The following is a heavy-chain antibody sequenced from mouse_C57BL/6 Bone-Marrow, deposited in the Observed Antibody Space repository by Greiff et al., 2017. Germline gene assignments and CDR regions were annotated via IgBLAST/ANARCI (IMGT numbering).Heavy chain of an antibody. CDR3: ARTFITTVVGAMDY. J-gene: IGHJ4*01. CDR1: GYTFTSYW. D-gene: IGHD1-1*01. V-gene: IGHV1-55*01. CDR2: IYPGSGST. Sequence: QVQLQQPGAELVKPGASVKMSCKASGYTFTSYWITWVKQRPGQGLEWIGDIYPGSGSTNYTEKFKSKATLTVDTSSSTAYMQLSSLTSEDSAVYYCARTFITTVVGAMDYWGQGTSVTVSS.